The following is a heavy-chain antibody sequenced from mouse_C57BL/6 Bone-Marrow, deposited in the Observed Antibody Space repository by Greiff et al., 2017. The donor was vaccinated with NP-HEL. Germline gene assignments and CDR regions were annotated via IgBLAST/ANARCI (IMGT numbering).Heavy chain of an antibody. D-gene: IGHD4-1*01. CDR1: GFNIKDDY. CDR3: TTWDLDC. Sequence: EVKLQESGAELVRPGASVKLSCTASGFNIKDDYMHWVKQRPEQGLEWIGWIDPENGDTEYASKFQGKATITADTSSNTAYLQLSSLTSEDTAVYYCTTWDLDCWGQGTTLTVSS. CDR2: IDPENGDT. V-gene: IGHV14-4*01. J-gene: IGHJ2*01.